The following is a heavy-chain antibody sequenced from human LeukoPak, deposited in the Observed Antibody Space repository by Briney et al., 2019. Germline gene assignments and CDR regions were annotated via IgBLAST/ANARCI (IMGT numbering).Heavy chain of an antibody. CDR1: GYTFTGYY. CDR3: ARTRIRCSSTSCYRYGMDV. D-gene: IGHD2-2*01. V-gene: IGHV1-2*04. CDR2: INPNSGGT. Sequence: ASVKVSCKASGYTFTGYYMHWVRQAPGQGLEWMGWINPNSGGTNYAQKFQGWVTMTRDTSISTAYMELSRLRSDDTAVYYCARTRIRCSSTSCYRYGMDVWGQGTTVTVS. J-gene: IGHJ6*02.